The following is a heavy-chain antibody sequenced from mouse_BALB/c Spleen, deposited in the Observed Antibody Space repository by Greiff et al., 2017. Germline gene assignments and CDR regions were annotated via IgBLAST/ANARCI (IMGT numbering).Heavy chain of an antibody. CDR3: ARLGGNFAWFAY. Sequence: EVHLVESGPSLVKPSQTLSLTCSVTGDSITSGYWNWIRKFPGNKLEYMGYISYSGSTYYNPSLKSRISITRDTSKNQYYLQLNSVTTEDTATYYCARLGGNFAWFAYWGQGTLVTVSA. CDR2: ISYSGST. J-gene: IGHJ3*01. D-gene: IGHD2-1*01. CDR1: GDSITSGY. V-gene: IGHV3-8*02.